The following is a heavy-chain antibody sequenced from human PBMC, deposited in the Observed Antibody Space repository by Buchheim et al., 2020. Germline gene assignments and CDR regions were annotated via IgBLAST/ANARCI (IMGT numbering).Heavy chain of an antibody. J-gene: IGHJ4*02. CDR2: ISGSGGST. CDR3: AKVYGSYGDYVGYYFDY. V-gene: IGHV3-23*01. Sequence: EVQLLESGGGLVQPGGSLRLSCAASGFTFSSYAMSWVRQAPGKGLEWVSAISGSGGSTYYADSVKGRFTISRENSTNTLYLQMNSLRAEDTAVYYCAKVYGSYGDYVGYYFDYWGQGTL. CDR1: GFTFSSYA. D-gene: IGHD4-17*01.